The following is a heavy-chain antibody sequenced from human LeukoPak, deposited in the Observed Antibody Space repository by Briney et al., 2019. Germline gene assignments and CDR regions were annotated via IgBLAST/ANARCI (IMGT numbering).Heavy chain of an antibody. Sequence: SETLSLTCTVSGGSISSSSYYGGWIRQPPGKGLEWIGSIYYSGSTYYNPSLKSRVTISVDTSKNQFSLKLSSVTAADTAVYYCARGHRGFDYWGQGTLVTGSS. CDR3: ARGHRGFDY. CDR1: GGSISSSSYY. V-gene: IGHV4-39*01. J-gene: IGHJ4*02. CDR2: IYYSGST. D-gene: IGHD1-26*01.